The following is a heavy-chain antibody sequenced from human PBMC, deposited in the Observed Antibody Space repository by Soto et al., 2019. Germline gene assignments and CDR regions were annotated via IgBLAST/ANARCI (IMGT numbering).Heavy chain of an antibody. Sequence: QVQLVQSGDEMKKPGASVRVSCKASGYIFVNYGIAWVRQAPGQGLEWMGWISPYTGDTHSASKVQCRFPMTTDTSTSTAYLDLARLTSYDTAVYYCSMVDNFVTPTPQDVWGQGTTVTVSS. V-gene: IGHV1-18*01. J-gene: IGHJ6*02. CDR3: SMVDNFVTPTPQDV. CDR2: ISPYTGDT. CDR1: GYIFVNYG. D-gene: IGHD3-16*02.